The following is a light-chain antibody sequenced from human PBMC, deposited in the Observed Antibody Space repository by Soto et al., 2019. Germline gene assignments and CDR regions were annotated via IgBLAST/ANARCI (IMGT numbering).Light chain of an antibody. V-gene: IGKV3-20*01. J-gene: IGKJ1*01. CDR2: GAY. CDR1: QSVINSY. CDR3: QQYGTAPWT. Sequence: VLTQSPGARASPSGGGGTRACRASQSVINSYLAWYQQKPGQAPRLLLYGAYNRATGIPDRFSGSGSGTDFTLTLSRLEPEDFAVYYCQQYGTAPWTFRQGTKVDI.